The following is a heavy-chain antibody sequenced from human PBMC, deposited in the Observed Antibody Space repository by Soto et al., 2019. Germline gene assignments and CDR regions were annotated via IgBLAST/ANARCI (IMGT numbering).Heavy chain of an antibody. Sequence: ASVKVSCKASGYTFTNYAMHWVRQAPGQRLEWMGWINAGNGNTKYSQKFQGRVTITRDTSASTAYMELSSLRSEDTAVYYCASEAIAAAAVYGMDVWGQGTTVTVSS. CDR2: INAGNGNT. D-gene: IGHD6-13*01. CDR3: ASEAIAAAAVYGMDV. V-gene: IGHV1-3*01. J-gene: IGHJ6*02. CDR1: GYTFTNYA.